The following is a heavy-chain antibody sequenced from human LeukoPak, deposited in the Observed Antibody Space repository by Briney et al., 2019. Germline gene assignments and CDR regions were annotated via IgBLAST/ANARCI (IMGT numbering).Heavy chain of an antibody. D-gene: IGHD3-10*01. CDR3: ARQGWFGELLSPLDY. CDR1: GGPFSGYY. CDR2: INHSGSP. J-gene: IGHJ4*02. Sequence: SDTLSLTCAVYGGPFSGYYWSWIRQPPGKGLEWIGEINHSGSPYYNPSLKRRVALSVSTFKNQSSLKLSSVTASDTAVYYCARQGWFGELLSPLDYWGQGTLVTVSS. V-gene: IGHV4-34*01.